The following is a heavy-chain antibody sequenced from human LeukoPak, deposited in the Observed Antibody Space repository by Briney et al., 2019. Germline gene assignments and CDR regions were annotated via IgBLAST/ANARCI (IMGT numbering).Heavy chain of an antibody. CDR1: GFSFSSDG. J-gene: IGHJ4*02. D-gene: IGHD2-2*02. CDR2: ISSSSGVI. Sequence: GGPLRLSCAASGFSFSSDGMNWVRQAPGKGLEWVSYISSSSGVIYYADSVKGRFTISRDNAKNSLYLQMNSLRDEDTAVYYCARDVCSSTSCYSTYWGQGTLVTVSS. CDR3: ARDVCSSTSCYSTY. V-gene: IGHV3-48*02.